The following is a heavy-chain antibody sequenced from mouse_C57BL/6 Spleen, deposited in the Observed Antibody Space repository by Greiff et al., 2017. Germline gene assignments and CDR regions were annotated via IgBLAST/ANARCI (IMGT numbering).Heavy chain of an antibody. J-gene: IGHJ4*01. CDR1: GYTFTSYW. D-gene: IGHD4-1*01. V-gene: IGHV1-64*01. CDR3: AMRTGTFYAMDY. Sequence: QVQLQQPGAELVKPGASVKLSCKASGYTFTSYWMHWVKQRPGQGLEWIGMIHPNSGSTNYNEKFKSKATLTVDKSSSTAYMQLSSLTSEDSAVYYCAMRTGTFYAMDYWGQGTSVTVSS. CDR2: IHPNSGST.